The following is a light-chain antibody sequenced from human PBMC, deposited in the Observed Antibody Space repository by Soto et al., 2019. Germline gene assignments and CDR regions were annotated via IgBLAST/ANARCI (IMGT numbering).Light chain of an antibody. V-gene: IGLV1-47*01. CDR2: RNH. CDR3: ATWDDSLRGYI. CDR1: SSNIGSNY. Sequence: QSVLTQPPSASGTPGQTVTISCSGSSSNIGSNYVYWYQQLPGTAPKLLIYRNHQRPSGVPDRFSGSKSGTSGSLAISGLRSEDDADYYCATWDDSLRGYIFGPGTQLTVL. J-gene: IGLJ1*01.